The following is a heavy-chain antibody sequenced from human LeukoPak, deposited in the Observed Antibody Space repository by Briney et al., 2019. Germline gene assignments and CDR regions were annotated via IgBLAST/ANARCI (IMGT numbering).Heavy chain of an antibody. J-gene: IGHJ4*02. Sequence: PSETLSLTCTVSGGSISSYYWSWIRQPPGKGLEWIGYIYYSGSTNYNPSPKSRVTISVDTSKNQFSLKLSSVTAADTAVYYCARDYSSVAGTLCKYWGQGTLVTVSS. CDR3: ARDYSSVAGTLCKY. V-gene: IGHV4-59*01. CDR2: IYYSGST. CDR1: GGSISSYY. D-gene: IGHD6-19*01.